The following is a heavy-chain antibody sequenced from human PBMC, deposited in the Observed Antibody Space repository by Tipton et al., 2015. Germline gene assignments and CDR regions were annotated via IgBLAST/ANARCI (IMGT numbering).Heavy chain of an antibody. D-gene: IGHD4-17*01. CDR1: GFIFSDYA. Sequence: SLRLSCAASGFIFSDYAMSWVRQAPGKGLEWVSVISGGGGSTYDAESVEGRFTISRDNSKNTLSLQMNSLRAEDTALYYCAKDLRDFDDYVGAVDLWGQGTMVTVSS. CDR2: ISGGGGST. CDR3: AKDLRDFDDYVGAVDL. J-gene: IGHJ3*01. V-gene: IGHV3-23*01.